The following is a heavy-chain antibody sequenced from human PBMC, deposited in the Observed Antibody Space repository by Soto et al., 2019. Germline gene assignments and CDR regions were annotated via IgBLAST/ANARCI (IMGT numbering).Heavy chain of an antibody. V-gene: IGHV1-69*06. CDR3: IRGSEFDFWSGYL. J-gene: IGHJ4*02. D-gene: IGHD3-3*01. CDR2: IVPMFGTS. CDR1: GGTSTRYA. Sequence: QERLVQSGAEVRKPGSSVKVSCKVTGGTSTRYAINWVRQAPGQGLEWMGGIVPMFGTSKYAQKFQGRVTITADTSTNIAYMELRSLRSEDTAVDYCIRGSEFDFWSGYLWGQGPLVSVSP.